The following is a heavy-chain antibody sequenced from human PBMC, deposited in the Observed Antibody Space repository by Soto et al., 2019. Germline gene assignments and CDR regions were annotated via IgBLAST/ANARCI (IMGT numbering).Heavy chain of an antibody. J-gene: IGHJ5*02. CDR1: GGTFSSYA. D-gene: IGHD3-22*01. CDR3: ARDLGYYDSSASGHWFDP. CDR2: IIPIFGTA. Sequence: SVKVSCKASGGTFSSYAISWVRQAPGQGLEWMGGIIPIFGTANYAQKFQGRVTITADESTSTAYMELSSLRSEDTAVYYCARDLGYYDSSASGHWFDPWGQGTLVTVSS. V-gene: IGHV1-69*13.